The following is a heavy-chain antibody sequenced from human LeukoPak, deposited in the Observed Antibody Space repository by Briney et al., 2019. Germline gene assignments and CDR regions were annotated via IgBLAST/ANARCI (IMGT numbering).Heavy chain of an antibody. CDR2: IYSGGST. Sequence: GGSLRLSCAASGFTVSSNYMSWVRQAPGKGLEWVSVIYSGGSTYYADSVKGRFTISRDNAKNSLYLQMNSLRAEDTAVYYCARDRAHYYGMDVWGQGTTVTVSS. V-gene: IGHV3-66*01. J-gene: IGHJ6*02. CDR3: ARDRAHYYGMDV. CDR1: GFTVSSNY.